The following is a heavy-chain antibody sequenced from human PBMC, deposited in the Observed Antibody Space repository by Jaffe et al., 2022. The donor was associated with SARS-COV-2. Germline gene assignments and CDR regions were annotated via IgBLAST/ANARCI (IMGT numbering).Heavy chain of an antibody. V-gene: IGHV3-9*01. D-gene: IGHD6-13*01. J-gene: IGHJ4*02. CDR1: GFTFDDYA. CDR3: AKGVLAAAEGWGFDY. CDR2: ISWNSGSI. Sequence: EVQLVESGGGLVQPGRSLRLSCAASGFTFDDYAMHWVRQAPGKGLEWVSGISWNSGSIGYADSVKGRFTISRDNAKNSLYLQMNSLRAEDTALYYCAKGVLAAAEGWGFDYWGQGTLVTVSS.